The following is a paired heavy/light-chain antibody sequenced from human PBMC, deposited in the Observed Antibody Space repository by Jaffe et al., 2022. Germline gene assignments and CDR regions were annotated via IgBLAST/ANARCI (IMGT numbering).Heavy chain of an antibody. CDR2: ISWTRITI. CDR1: GFIFDDYV. CDR3: VKDEYCSANKCPFDS. V-gene: IGHV3-9*01. D-gene: IGHD2-15*01. Sequence: EVHLVESGGGVVRPGGSLRLSCAASGFIFDDYVMHWVRQVPGKGLEWVGGISWTRITIGYADSVKGRFTISRDNAKKSLYLDMSSLRIEDTALYYCVKDEYCSANKCPFDSWGPGTLVTVSS. J-gene: IGHJ4*02.
Light chain of an antibody. Sequence: EVVLTQSPGTLSLSPGETATFSCSASQSVSTLHLAWYQQKPGQAPRLLIHATSTRAPGIADRFSGSGSGTDFTLTINRLEPEDFGVYFCQQYGSRYTFGLGTRLDIK. CDR3: QQYGSRYT. CDR2: ATS. J-gene: IGKJ2*01. CDR1: QSVSTLH. V-gene: IGKV3-20*01.